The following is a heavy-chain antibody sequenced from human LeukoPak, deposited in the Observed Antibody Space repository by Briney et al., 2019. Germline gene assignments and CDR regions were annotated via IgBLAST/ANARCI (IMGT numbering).Heavy chain of an antibody. V-gene: IGHV3-30*02. D-gene: IGHD6-19*01. CDR1: GFTFSSYG. CDR2: IRYDGSNK. Sequence: GGSLRLSCAASGFTFSSYGMHWVRQAPGKGLEWVAFIRYDGSNKFYADSVEGRFTISRDNSKKILFLQMDNLRVDDTAMYYCAVVAGRFPPDYWGQGTLVTVSS. CDR3: AVVAGRFPPDY. J-gene: IGHJ4*02.